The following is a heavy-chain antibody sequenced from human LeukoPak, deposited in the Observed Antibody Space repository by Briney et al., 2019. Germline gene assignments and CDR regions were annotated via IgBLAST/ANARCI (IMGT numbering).Heavy chain of an antibody. CDR1: GFDFDDYG. Sequence: GGSLRLSCVASGFDFDDYGMSWVRQGPGKGLEWVSYISSSSTTIYYADSVKGRFTISRDNAKNSLYLQMSSLRAEDSAMYYCARGQWLVENDAFDIWGQGTMVTVSS. D-gene: IGHD6-19*01. V-gene: IGHV3-48*01. CDR2: ISSSSTTI. CDR3: ARGQWLVENDAFDI. J-gene: IGHJ3*02.